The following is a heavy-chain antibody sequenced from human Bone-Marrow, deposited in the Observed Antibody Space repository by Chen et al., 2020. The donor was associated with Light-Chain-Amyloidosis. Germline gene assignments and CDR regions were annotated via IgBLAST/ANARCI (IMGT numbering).Heavy chain of an antibody. D-gene: IGHD1-20*01. J-gene: IGHJ4*02. CDR2: INSERRST. CDR3: TTQGVITGMRY. Sequence: EVQLVESGGGLVQTEGSLRLSCAASGFTFSSYWIHWARQAPGKGLVWVSRINSERRSTSYADSVKCRFTISSDNAKSTLYLQMSSLRAEDTAVYYCTTQGVITGMRYWGQGTLVTVSS. V-gene: IGHV3-74*01. CDR1: GFTFSSYW.